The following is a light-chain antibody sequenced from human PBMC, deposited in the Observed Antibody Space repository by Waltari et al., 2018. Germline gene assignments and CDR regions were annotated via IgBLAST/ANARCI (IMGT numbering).Light chain of an antibody. Sequence: DIVLTQSPVTLSLSPGDRAALSCRASQTVNNFVAWYEHKPGHAPRLLIYAPSKRTYDTPARFSGGGSGTDFTLTISSLEPEDFAVYYCQQRSNWPLTFGGGTRVEIK. CDR1: QTVNNF. CDR2: APS. CDR3: QQRSNWPLT. J-gene: IGKJ4*01. V-gene: IGKV3-11*01.